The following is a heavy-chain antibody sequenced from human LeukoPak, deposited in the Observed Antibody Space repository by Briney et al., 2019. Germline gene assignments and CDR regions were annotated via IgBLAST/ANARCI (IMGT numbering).Heavy chain of an antibody. Sequence: GASVKVSCKASGYTFTSYYMHWVRQAPGQGLEWMGIINPSGGSTSYAQKFQGRVTMTRDTSTSTVYMELSSLRSEDTAVYYCARVRYCGGDCYTPFDAFDIWGQGTMDTVSS. CDR3: ARVRYCGGDCYTPFDAFDI. D-gene: IGHD2-21*01. J-gene: IGHJ3*02. CDR2: INPSGGST. V-gene: IGHV1-46*03. CDR1: GYTFTSYY.